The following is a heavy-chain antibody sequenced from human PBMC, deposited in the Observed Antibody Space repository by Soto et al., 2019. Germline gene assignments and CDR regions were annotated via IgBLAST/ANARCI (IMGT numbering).Heavy chain of an antibody. D-gene: IGHD4-17*01. V-gene: IGHV4-31*03. CDR2: IYYSGST. CDR3: ARRYGASFDY. Sequence: SETLSLTCTVSGGSISSGGYYWRWIRQHPGKGLEWIGYIYYSGSTYYNPSLKSRVTISVDTSKNQFSLKLSSVTAADTAVYYCARRYGASFDYWGQGTLVTVS. CDR1: GGSISSGGYY. J-gene: IGHJ4*02.